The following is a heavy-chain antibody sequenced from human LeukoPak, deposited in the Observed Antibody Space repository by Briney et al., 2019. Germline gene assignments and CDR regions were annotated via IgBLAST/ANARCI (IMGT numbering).Heavy chain of an antibody. Sequence: SETLSLTCAVYGGSFSGYYWSWIRQPPGKGLEWIGEINHSGSTNYNPSLKSRVTISVDTSKNQFSLELSSVTAADTAVYYCASLHGIALFDPWGQGTLVTVSS. V-gene: IGHV4-34*01. D-gene: IGHD2-15*01. J-gene: IGHJ5*02. CDR2: INHSGST. CDR1: GGSFSGYY. CDR3: ASLHGIALFDP.